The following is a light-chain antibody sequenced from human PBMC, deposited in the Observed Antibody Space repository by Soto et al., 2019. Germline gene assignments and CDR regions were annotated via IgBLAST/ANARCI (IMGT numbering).Light chain of an antibody. J-gene: IGKJ4*01. V-gene: IGKV3-11*01. Sequence: EIVLTQSPATLSLSPGERATLSCRASQSVSSDLAWYQHKPGQAPRLLIYDASNRATGIPARFSGSGSGTDFTLTISSLVPEDFATYFCQHRTNWPLTFGGGTKVGIK. CDR3: QHRTNWPLT. CDR2: DAS. CDR1: QSVSSD.